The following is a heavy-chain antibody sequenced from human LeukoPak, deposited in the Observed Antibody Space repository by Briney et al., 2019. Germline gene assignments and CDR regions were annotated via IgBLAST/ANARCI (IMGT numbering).Heavy chain of an antibody. V-gene: IGHV1-46*01. CDR1: GYTFTSHY. CDR3: ARVRYRLAETYIDY. J-gene: IGHJ4*02. D-gene: IGHD3-16*01. CDR2: INPSGGST. Sequence: ASAKVSCKASGYTFTSHYMHWVRQAPGQGLEWMGIINPSGGSTSYTQKFQGRVTMTRDTSISTAYMELSRLRSDDTAVYYCARVRYRLAETYIDYWGQGTLVTVSS.